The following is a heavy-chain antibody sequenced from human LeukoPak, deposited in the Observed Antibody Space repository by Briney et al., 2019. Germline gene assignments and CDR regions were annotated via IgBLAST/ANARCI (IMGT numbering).Heavy chain of an antibody. Sequence: GGSLRLSCAASGFTFSSYWMHWVRQAPGKGLVWVSRINSDGIGTSYADSVKGRFTISRDNAKNTLYLQMNSLRAEDTAVYYCAKSGYNRFDYWGQGTLVTVSS. CDR2: INSDGIGT. J-gene: IGHJ4*02. V-gene: IGHV3-74*01. CDR1: GFTFSSYW. CDR3: AKSGYNRFDY. D-gene: IGHD5-24*01.